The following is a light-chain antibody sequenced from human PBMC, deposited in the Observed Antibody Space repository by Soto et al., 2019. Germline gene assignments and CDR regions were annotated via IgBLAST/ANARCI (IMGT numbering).Light chain of an antibody. CDR3: SSYTSRSTYV. Sequence: QSVLTQPASVSGSAGQSITISCTGTSSDVGGYNYVSWYQQHPGKAPKLMIYDVSNRPSGVSNRFSGSKSGNTASLTISGLQAEDEADYYCSSYTSRSTYVFRTGNKVTVL. J-gene: IGLJ1*01. CDR1: SSDVGGYNY. V-gene: IGLV2-14*01. CDR2: DVS.